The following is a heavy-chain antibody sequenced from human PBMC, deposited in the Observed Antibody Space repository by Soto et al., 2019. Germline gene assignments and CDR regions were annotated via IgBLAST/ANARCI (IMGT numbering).Heavy chain of an antibody. Sequence: QVQLQQWGAGLLKPSETLSLTCAVSGGSFSGYYWSWIRQPPGKGLEWIGEINHSGSTNYNPSLKSRVTISVDTSKNQFSLKLSSVTAADTAVYYCARVPYYYDSSAQWPFDYWGQGTLVTVSS. V-gene: IGHV4-34*01. CDR2: INHSGST. CDR1: GGSFSGYY. D-gene: IGHD3-22*01. CDR3: ARVPYYYDSSAQWPFDY. J-gene: IGHJ4*02.